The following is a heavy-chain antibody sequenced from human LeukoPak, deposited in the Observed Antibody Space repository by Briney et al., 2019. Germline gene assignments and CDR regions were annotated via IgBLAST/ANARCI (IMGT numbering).Heavy chain of an antibody. CDR1: GYSFTNYW. CDR3: AHVYDDHLDY. Sequence: GESLKISCKGSGYSFTNYWIGWVRQMPGAGLEWMGNIYPGDSDTRYSPSFQGQVTISVDKSIATAYLQWTSLRASDTAMYYCAHVYDDHLDYWGQGTLVTVSS. CDR2: IYPGDSDT. V-gene: IGHV5-51*01. D-gene: IGHD5/OR15-5a*01. J-gene: IGHJ4*02.